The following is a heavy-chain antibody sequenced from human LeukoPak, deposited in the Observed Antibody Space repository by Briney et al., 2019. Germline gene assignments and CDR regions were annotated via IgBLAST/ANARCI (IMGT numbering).Heavy chain of an antibody. V-gene: IGHV4-4*07. CDR1: GGSISGYY. J-gene: IGHJ5*02. CDR3: ARDTKFSP. D-gene: IGHD3-3*01. Sequence: SETLSLTCTVSGGSISGYYWSWIRQPAGKGLEWIGRIYSSGSTNYNPSLKSRVTMSIDTSKNQFSLKLCSVTAADTAFYYCARDTKFSPWGQGTLVTVSS. CDR2: IYSSGST.